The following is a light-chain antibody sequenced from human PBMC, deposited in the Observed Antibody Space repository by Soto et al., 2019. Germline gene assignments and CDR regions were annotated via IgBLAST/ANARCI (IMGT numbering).Light chain of an antibody. J-gene: IGLJ1*01. CDR3: KSYAGSNTYV. CDR2: EVV. CDR1: KNDIVVYDF. Sequence: QSVLTQPPSASGSAGQSVTISCTGTKNDIVVYDFVSWYQHHPGKAPRLIIYEVVQRPSGVPDRFSGSKSGNTASLTVSGLQAADEADYFCKSYAGSNTYVFGSGTKVTVL. V-gene: IGLV2-8*01.